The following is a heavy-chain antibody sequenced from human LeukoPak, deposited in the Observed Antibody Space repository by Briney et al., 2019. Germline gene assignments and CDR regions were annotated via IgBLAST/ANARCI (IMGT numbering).Heavy chain of an antibody. V-gene: IGHV3-30*02. D-gene: IGHD5-18*01. CDR3: ASLYSYGYESNFDY. Sequence: GGSLRLSCAASGFTFSSYGMHWVRQAPGKGLDWVAFIHHDGSNKYYADSVRGRFTISRDNSKNTLYLQMNSLRAEDTAVYYCASLYSYGYESNFDYWGQGTLVTVSS. CDR2: IHHDGSNK. CDR1: GFTFSSYG. J-gene: IGHJ4*02.